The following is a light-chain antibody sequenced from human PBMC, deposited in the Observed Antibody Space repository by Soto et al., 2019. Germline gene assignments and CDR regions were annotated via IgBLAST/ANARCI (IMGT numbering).Light chain of an antibody. CDR1: QSISSW. CDR3: QQYNSYWT. Sequence: DIQMTQSPSTLSASVGDRVTITCRASQSISSWLAWYQQKPGKAPKLLISKASSLESGVPSRFSGSGSGTEVTLTISSLQPDDFATYYCQQYNSYWTFGQGTKVEIK. J-gene: IGKJ1*01. V-gene: IGKV1-5*03. CDR2: KAS.